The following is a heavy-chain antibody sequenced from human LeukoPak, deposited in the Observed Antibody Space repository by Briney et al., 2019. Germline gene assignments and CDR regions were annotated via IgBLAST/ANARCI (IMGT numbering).Heavy chain of an antibody. Sequence: SETLSLTCTVSGGSISSGSYYWSWIRQPAGKGLEWIGRIYTSGSTNYNPSLKSRVTISVDTSKNQFSLKLSSVTAADTAVYYCARGAVYCSGGSCYSAYYYYYYYMDVWGKGTTVTVSS. V-gene: IGHV4-61*02. D-gene: IGHD2-15*01. CDR2: IYTSGST. J-gene: IGHJ6*03. CDR1: GGSISSGSYY. CDR3: ARGAVYCSGGSCYSAYYYYYYYMDV.